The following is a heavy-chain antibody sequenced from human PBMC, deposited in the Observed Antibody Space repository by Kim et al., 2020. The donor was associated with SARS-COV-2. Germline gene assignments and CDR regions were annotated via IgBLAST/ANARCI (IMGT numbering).Heavy chain of an antibody. V-gene: IGHV1-18*01. J-gene: IGHJ6*02. CDR3: ARDQPDYVLLWFGELSTLSYYYYGMDV. D-gene: IGHD3-10*01. Sequence: ASVKVSCKASGYTFTSYGISWVRQAPGQGLEWMGWISAYNGNTNYAQKLQGRVTMTTDTSTSTAYMELRSLRSDDTAVYYCARDQPDYVLLWFGELSTLSYYYYGMDVWGQGTTVTVSS. CDR2: ISAYNGNT. CDR1: GYTFTSYG.